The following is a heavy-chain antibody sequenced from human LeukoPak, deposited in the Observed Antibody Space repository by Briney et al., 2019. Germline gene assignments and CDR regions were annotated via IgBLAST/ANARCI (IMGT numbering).Heavy chain of an antibody. D-gene: IGHD3-10*01. Sequence: ESLKISCKASGYTFTHQWIGWARQKSGSGLEWMGIIYPRVSDTRYSPSFQGHVSISADTSINTAYLEWSRLEASDTAIYYCASHSDVIGAIWGQGTLVTVSS. CDR3: ASHSDVIGAI. CDR1: GYTFTHQW. V-gene: IGHV5-51*01. CDR2: IYPRVSDT. J-gene: IGHJ4*02.